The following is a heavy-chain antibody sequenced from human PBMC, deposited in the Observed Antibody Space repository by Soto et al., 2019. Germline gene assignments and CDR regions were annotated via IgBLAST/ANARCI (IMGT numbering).Heavy chain of an antibody. J-gene: IGHJ4*02. CDR2: TYYRSKWYN. D-gene: IGHD3-3*01. V-gene: IGHV6-1*01. CDR3: ARDRVRTIFGVVIMAVDY. Sequence: PSQTLSLTCVISGDSVSSNSAAWNWIRQSPSRGLEWLGRTYYRSKWYNDYAVSVKSRITINPDTSKNQFSLQLNSVTPEDTAVYYCARDRVRTIFGVVIMAVDYWGQGTLVTVSS. CDR1: GDSVSSNSAA.